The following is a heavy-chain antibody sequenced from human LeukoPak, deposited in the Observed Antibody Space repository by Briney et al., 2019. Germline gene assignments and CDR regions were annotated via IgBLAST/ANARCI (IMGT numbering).Heavy chain of an antibody. D-gene: IGHD4/OR15-4a*01. CDR3: ASPDYGGQYYFDY. Sequence: PSETLSLTCAVYGGSFSGYYWSWIRQPPGKGLEWIGEINHSGSTNYNPSLKSRVTISVDTSKNQFSLKLSSVTAADTAVYYCASPDYGGQYYFDYWGQGTLVTVSS. J-gene: IGHJ4*02. V-gene: IGHV4-34*01. CDR1: GGSFSGYY. CDR2: INHSGST.